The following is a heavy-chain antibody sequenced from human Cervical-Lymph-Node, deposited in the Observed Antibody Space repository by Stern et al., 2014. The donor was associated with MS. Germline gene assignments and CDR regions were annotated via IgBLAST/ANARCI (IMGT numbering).Heavy chain of an antibody. D-gene: IGHD6-19*01. CDR3: AKFQNSGWSDLFDS. V-gene: IGHV3-7*01. J-gene: IGHJ5*01. CDR1: STSW. Sequence: STSWMSWVRQAPGKGLEWVANIKRDGSEKYYLDSVKGRFSISRDNAKNTLYLEMNNFRAEDTAVYYCAKFQNSGWSDLFDSWGRGTLVTVSS. CDR2: IKRDGSEK.